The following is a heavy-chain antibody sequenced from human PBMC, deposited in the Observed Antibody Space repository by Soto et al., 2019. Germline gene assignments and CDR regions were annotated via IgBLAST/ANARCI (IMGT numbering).Heavy chain of an antibody. CDR1: GYTFTGYY. V-gene: IGHV1-2*04. J-gene: IGHJ3*02. Sequence: ASVKVSCKASGYTFTGYYMHWVRQAPGQGLEWMGWINPNSGGTNYAQKFQGWVTMTRDTSISTAYMELSRLRSDDTAVYYCARGKDIVVVPAANNDAFDIWGQGTMVTVSS. CDR3: ARGKDIVVVPAANNDAFDI. CDR2: INPNSGGT. D-gene: IGHD2-2*01.